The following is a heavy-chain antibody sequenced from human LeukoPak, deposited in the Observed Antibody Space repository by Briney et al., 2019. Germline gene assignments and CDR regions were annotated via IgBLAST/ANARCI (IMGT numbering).Heavy chain of an antibody. CDR2: ISYDGSNK. CDR3: TRDLTMIVGNYFDY. CDR1: GFTLSSYA. Sequence: GGSLRLSCAASGFTLSSYAMHWVRQAPGKGLEWVAVISYDGSNKYYADSVKGRFTISRDNSKNTLYLQMNSLRAEDTAVYYCTRDLTMIVGNYFDYWGQGTLVTVSS. J-gene: IGHJ4*02. D-gene: IGHD3-22*01. V-gene: IGHV3-30-3*01.